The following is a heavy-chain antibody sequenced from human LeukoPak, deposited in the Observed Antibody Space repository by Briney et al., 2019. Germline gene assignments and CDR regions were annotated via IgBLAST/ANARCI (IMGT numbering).Heavy chain of an antibody. CDR1: GFTVSSNY. D-gene: IGHD2-2*01. CDR3: ARNGDCSSTSCYDY. Sequence: GGSLRLSCAASGFTVSSNYMSWVRQAPGKGLEWVSVIYSGGSTYYADSVKGRFTISRDNSKNTLYLQMNSLRAEDTAVYYCARNGDCSSTSCYDYWGQGTLVTVSS. CDR2: IYSGGST. J-gene: IGHJ4*02. V-gene: IGHV3-53*01.